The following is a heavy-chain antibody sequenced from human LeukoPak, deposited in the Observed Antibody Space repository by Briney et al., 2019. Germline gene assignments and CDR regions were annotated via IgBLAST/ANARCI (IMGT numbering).Heavy chain of an antibody. Sequence: GGSLRLSCAASTFSVSTNYMSWVRQAPGKGLEWVSGISDSGGRTHYADSVKGRFTISRDNSKKTLYLHMNSLRAEDTAVYYCAKDSSVVRGDYDYFDYWGQGTLVTVSS. V-gene: IGHV3-23*01. J-gene: IGHJ4*02. CDR2: ISDSGGRT. CDR3: AKDSSVVRGDYDYFDY. D-gene: IGHD3-10*01. CDR1: TFSVSTNY.